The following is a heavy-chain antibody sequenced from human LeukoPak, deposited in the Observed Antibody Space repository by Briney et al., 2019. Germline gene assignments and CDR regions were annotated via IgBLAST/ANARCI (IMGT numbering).Heavy chain of an antibody. V-gene: IGHV3-43*02. Sequence: GGSLRLSCAASGFTFDDCAMHWVRQAPGKGLEWVSLISGDGGSTYYADSVKRRFTISRDNSKNSLYLQMNSLRTEDTALYYCAKASGYSSSWYSSAPYYFDYWGQGTLVTVSS. J-gene: IGHJ4*02. CDR2: ISGDGGST. CDR1: GFTFDDCA. D-gene: IGHD6-13*01. CDR3: AKASGYSSSWYSSAPYYFDY.